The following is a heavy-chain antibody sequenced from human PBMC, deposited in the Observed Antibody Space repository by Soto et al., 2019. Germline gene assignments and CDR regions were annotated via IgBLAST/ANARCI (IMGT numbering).Heavy chain of an antibody. CDR2: INHSGST. J-gene: IGHJ3*02. CDR3: ARGGYYDILTGPHAFDI. D-gene: IGHD3-9*01. Sequence: PSETLSLTCAVYGGSFSGYYWSWIRQPPGKGLEWIGEINHSGSTNYNPSLKSRVTISVDTSKNQFSLKLSSVTAADMAVYYCARGGYYDILTGPHAFDIWGQGTMVTVSS. CDR1: GGSFSGYY. V-gene: IGHV4-34*01.